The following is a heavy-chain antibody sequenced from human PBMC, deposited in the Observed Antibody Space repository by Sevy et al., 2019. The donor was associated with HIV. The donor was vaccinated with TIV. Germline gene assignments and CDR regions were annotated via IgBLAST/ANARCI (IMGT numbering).Heavy chain of an antibody. CDR2: IHHGGTT. V-gene: IGHV4-59*02. CDR3: TRLDSSGHSDY. D-gene: IGHD3-22*01. CDR1: DGSVSGYF. Sequence: SETLSLTCTVSDGSVSGYFWSWIRQPPGRGLEWIGNIHHGGTTNYNPSLKSRLTISIDTSKNQFSLILTSATAADTAVYYCTRLDSSGHSDYWGQGTPVTVSS. J-gene: IGHJ4*02.